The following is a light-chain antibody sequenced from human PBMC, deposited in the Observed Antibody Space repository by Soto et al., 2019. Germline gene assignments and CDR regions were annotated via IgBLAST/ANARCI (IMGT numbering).Light chain of an antibody. Sequence: QSVLKQPPSVSGAPGQRVTISCTGTNSNIGSDYGVHWYQQFPGTAPKLLIYGNSNRPSGVPDRFSGSKSGTSASLAITGLQAEDEADYYCQSYDRSLRACVFGTGTKLTVL. CDR3: QSYDRSLRACV. CDR1: NSNIGSDYG. V-gene: IGLV1-40*01. CDR2: GNS. J-gene: IGLJ1*01.